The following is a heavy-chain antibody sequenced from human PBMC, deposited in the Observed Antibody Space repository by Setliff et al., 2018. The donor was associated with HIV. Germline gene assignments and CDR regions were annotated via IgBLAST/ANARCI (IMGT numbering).Heavy chain of an antibody. Sequence: PSETLSLTCTVSGGSISSNSYYWGWIRQPPGKGLEWIGSIYYSGSTYYNPSLKSRVTISVDTSKNQFSLKLSSVTAADTAVYYCARQGGYSGYGFYYYYYYMDVWGKETTVTVSS. CDR2: IYYSGST. J-gene: IGHJ6*03. CDR3: ARQGGYSGYGFYYYYYYMDV. V-gene: IGHV4-39*01. CDR1: GGSISSNSYY. D-gene: IGHD5-12*01.